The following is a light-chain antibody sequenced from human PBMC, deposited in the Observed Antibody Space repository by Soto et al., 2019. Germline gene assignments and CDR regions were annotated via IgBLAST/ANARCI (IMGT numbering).Light chain of an antibody. V-gene: IGKV2-30*01. Sequence: DVVMTQSPLSLPVTLGQPASISCRSSQGLVYSDGNTFLNWFQQRPGQSPWRLIYQVSNRDSGVPDRFSGSGSGTDFTLKISRVEDADFGVDYCVQGTHWPWTSGQETTVQIE. CDR3: VQGTHWPWT. CDR2: QVS. J-gene: IGKJ1*01. CDR1: QGLVYSDGNTF.